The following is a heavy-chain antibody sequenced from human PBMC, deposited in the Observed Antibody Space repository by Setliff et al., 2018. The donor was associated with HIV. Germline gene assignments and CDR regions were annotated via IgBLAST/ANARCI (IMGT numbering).Heavy chain of an antibody. CDR1: GGSISSSSYY. D-gene: IGHD3-22*01. J-gene: IGHJ4*02. CDR3: ARSSRGYYNPLFDY. V-gene: IGHV4-39*01. Sequence: ETLSLTCTVSGGSISSSSYYWAWVRQPPGKGLEWIGSVYYSGTTYISPSLKSRLTISIDRSTNQFSLRLNSMTAADMAMYYCARSSRGYYNPLFDYWGQGTLVTVS. CDR2: VYYSGTT.